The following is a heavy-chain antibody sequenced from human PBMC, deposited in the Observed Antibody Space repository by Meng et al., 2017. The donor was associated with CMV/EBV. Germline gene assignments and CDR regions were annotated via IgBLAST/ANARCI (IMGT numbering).Heavy chain of an antibody. V-gene: IGHV1-69*02. CDR1: GCTFSSYT. D-gene: IGHD2-8*02. CDR2: IIPILGIA. Sequence: SVKVSCKASGCTFSSYTISWVRQAPGQGLEWMGRIIPILGIANYAQKFQGRVTITADKSTSTAYMELSSLRSEDTAVYYCAAGAGGVCSGYFDYWGQGTLVTVSS. J-gene: IGHJ4*02. CDR3: AAGAGGVCSGYFDY.